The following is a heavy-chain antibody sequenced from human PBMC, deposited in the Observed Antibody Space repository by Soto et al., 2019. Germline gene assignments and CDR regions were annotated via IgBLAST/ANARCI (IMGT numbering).Heavy chain of an antibody. CDR3: ATHLRGSTLDAFDI. J-gene: IGHJ3*02. CDR2: ISSSGSTI. Sequence: GGSLRLSCAASGFTFSDYYMSWIRQAPGKGLEWVSYISSSGSTIYYADSVKGRFTISRDNAKNSLYLQMNSLRAEDTAVYYCATHLRGSTLDAFDIWGQGTMVTVSS. D-gene: IGHD3-10*01. CDR1: GFTFSDYY. V-gene: IGHV3-11*01.